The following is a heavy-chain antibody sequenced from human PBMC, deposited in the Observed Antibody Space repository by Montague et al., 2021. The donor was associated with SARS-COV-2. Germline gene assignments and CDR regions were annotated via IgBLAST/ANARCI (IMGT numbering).Heavy chain of an antibody. D-gene: IGHD6-13*01. V-gene: IGHV3-43*01. CDR1: GFKFDDYT. J-gene: IGHJ4*02. CDR2: ISWDGTTT. Sequence: SLRLSCAASGFKFDDYTMHWVRQVPGKGLQWVSLISWDGTTTHYAESXXGRFTISRGNSISSLYLQMSSLRNDDTGLYYCAQGIGDSRSFLEFWGQGTLLTVSS. CDR3: AQGIGDSRSFLEF.